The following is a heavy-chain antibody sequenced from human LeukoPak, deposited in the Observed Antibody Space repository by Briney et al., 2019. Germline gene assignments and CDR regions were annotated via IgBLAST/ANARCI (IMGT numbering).Heavy chain of an antibody. CDR3: AKGTVTISDY. J-gene: IGHJ4*02. D-gene: IGHD4-17*01. CDR1: GFTFSSYW. CDR2: IKEDESEK. Sequence: GGSLRLSCAASGFTFSSYWMSWVRQAPGKGLEWVANIKEDESEKYYVDSVKGRFTISRDNSKNTLYLQINSLRAEDTAVYYCAKGTVTISDYWGQGTLVTVSS. V-gene: IGHV3-7*03.